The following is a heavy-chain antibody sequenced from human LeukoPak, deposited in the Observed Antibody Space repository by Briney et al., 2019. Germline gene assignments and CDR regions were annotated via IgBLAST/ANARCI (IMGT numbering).Heavy chain of an antibody. CDR2: LTWNSGSI. Sequence: GGSLRLSCAASGFTFDDYAMHWVRQAPGRGLEWVSGLTWNSGSIEYADSVKGRFTISRDSAKNSLYLQMNSLRAEDTAVYYCAKDLTAYSSTWYSLTFGHWGQGTLVTVSS. CDR3: AKDLTAYSSTWYSLTFGH. CDR1: GFTFDDYA. V-gene: IGHV3-9*01. J-gene: IGHJ4*02. D-gene: IGHD6-13*01.